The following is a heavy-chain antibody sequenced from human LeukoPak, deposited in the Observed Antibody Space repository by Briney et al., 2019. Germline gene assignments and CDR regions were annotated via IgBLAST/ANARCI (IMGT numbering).Heavy chain of an antibody. CDR3: ANTNYDFWSGYSGPLHY. CDR2: IKQDGSEK. V-gene: IGHV3-7*01. J-gene: IGHJ4*02. D-gene: IGHD3-3*01. Sequence: GGSLRLSCAASGFTFSSYWMSWVRQAPGKGLEWVANIKQDGSEKYYVDSVKGRFTISRDNAKNSLYLQMNSLRAEDTAVYYCANTNYDFWSGYSGPLHYWGQGTLVTVSS. CDR1: GFTFSSYW.